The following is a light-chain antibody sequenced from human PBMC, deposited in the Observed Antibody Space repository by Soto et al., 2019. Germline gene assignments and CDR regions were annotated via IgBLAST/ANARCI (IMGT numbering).Light chain of an antibody. J-gene: IGKJ1*01. V-gene: IGKV1-9*01. CDR2: AAS. CDR3: QQLTA. CDR1: QGISSY. Sequence: DIQLTQSPSFLSASVGDRVTITCRASQGISSYLAWYQQKPGKAPKLLIYAASTLQSGVPSRFSGSGSGTEFTLTISSLQPEEFETYYCQQLTAFGQGPKVEIK.